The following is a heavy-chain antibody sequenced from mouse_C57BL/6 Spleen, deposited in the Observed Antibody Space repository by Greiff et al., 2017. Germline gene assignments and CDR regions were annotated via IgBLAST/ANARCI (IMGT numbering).Heavy chain of an antibody. CDR3: ARMGTTVVEGKNAMGY. CDR2: IDPNSGGT. J-gene: IGHJ4*01. CDR1: GYTFTSYW. Sequence: VQLQQPGAELVRPGASVKLSCKASGYTFTSYWMHWVKQRPGRGLEWIGRIDPNSGGTKYNEKFKSKATLTVDKPSSTAYMQLSSLTSEDSAVYYCARMGTTVVEGKNAMGYWGQGTSVTVSS. V-gene: IGHV1-72*01. D-gene: IGHD1-1*01.